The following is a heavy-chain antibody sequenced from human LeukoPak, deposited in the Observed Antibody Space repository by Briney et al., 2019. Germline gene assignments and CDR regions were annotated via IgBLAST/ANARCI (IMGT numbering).Heavy chain of an antibody. CDR1: GGSISSYY. J-gene: IGHJ4*02. D-gene: IGHD6-19*01. Sequence: SETLSLTCTVSGGSISSYYWSWIRQPPGKGLEWIGYIYYSGSTNYNPSLKSRVTISVDTSKNQFSLKLSSVTAADTAVYYCARDGYPSGYYYYWGQGTLVTVSS. V-gene: IGHV4-59*01. CDR2: IYYSGST. CDR3: ARDGYPSGYYYY.